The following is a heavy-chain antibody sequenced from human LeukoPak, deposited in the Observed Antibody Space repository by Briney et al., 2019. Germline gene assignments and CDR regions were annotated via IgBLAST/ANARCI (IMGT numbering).Heavy chain of an antibody. Sequence: SETLSLTCTVSGGSISSGGYSWSWIRQPPGKGLEWIDSIYHSGNTYYNPSLKSRVTISVDSSKNQFPLKLTSVTAADTAVYYCSRATVSHAFDIWGQGTMVTVSS. V-gene: IGHV4-39*06. CDR3: SRATVSHAFDI. CDR2: IYHSGNT. D-gene: IGHD3-22*01. CDR1: GGSISSGGYS. J-gene: IGHJ3*02.